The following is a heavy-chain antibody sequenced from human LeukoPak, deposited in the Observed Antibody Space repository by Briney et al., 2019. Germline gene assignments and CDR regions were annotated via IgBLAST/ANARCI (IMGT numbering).Heavy chain of an antibody. CDR3: ARLRYYGMDV. V-gene: IGHV3-69-1*01. J-gene: IGHJ6*02. CDR1: GFTFSSYW. Sequence: GGSLRLSCAASGFTFSSYWMSWVRQAPGKGLEWVSYTSSSSTIYYADSVKSRFTISRDNAKNSLYLQMNSLRAEDTAVYYCARLRYYGMDVWGQGTTVTVSS. CDR2: TSSSSTI.